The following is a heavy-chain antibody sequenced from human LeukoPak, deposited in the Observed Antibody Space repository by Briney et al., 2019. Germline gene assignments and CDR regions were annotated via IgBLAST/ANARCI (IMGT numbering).Heavy chain of an antibody. CDR3: ASYLPGIAAAGPSDAFDI. CDR2: IIPIFGTA. V-gene: IGHV1-69*05. Sequence: SVKVSCKASGGTFSSYAISWVRQAPGQGLEWMGRIIPIFGTANYAQKFQGRVTITRNTSISTAYMELSSLRSEDTAVYYCASYLPGIAAAGPSDAFDIWGQGTMVTVSS. J-gene: IGHJ3*02. CDR1: GGTFSSYA. D-gene: IGHD6-13*01.